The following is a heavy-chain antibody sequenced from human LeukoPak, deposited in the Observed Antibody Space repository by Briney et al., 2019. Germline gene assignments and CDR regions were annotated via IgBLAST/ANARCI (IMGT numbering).Heavy chain of an antibody. D-gene: IGHD1-1*01. CDR2: ISPYNGNI. V-gene: IGHV1-18*01. Sequence: ASVKVSCKTSGYTFSNYDITWVRQAPGQGLEWMGWISPYNGNINNAQNIQGRVTMTTDTSTSTAYMELRSLRFEDTAVYYCARLISLTTPPYFYYDMDVWGQGTTVIVSS. CDR1: GYTFSNYD. CDR3: ARLISLTTPPYFYYDMDV. J-gene: IGHJ6*02.